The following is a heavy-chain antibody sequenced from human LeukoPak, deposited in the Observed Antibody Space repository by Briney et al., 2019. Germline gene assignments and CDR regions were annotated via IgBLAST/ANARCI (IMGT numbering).Heavy chain of an antibody. V-gene: IGHV4-34*01. CDR3: ARGRTSWTDY. D-gene: IGHD2-2*01. CDR2: INHSGST. J-gene: IGHJ4*02. CDR1: GGSFSGYY. Sequence: SETLSLTCAVYGGSFSGYYWSWIRQPPGKGLEWIGEINHSGSTNYNPSLKSRVTISVDTSKNQFSLKLSSVTAADTAVYYCARGRTSWTDYWGQGTLVTVSS.